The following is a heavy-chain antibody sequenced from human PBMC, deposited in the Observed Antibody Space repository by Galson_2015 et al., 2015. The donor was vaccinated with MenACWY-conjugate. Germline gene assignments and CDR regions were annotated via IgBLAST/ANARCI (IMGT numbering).Heavy chain of an antibody. V-gene: IGHV3-48*03. CDR1: GFTFTGYE. J-gene: IGHJ6*03. Sequence: SLRLSCAASGFTFTGYEFNWVRQAPGKGLEWLSYISKSGSPICYADSVKGRFTISRDNMKKSLFLEMNSLRAGDTGVYYCARVGTWIHQYFYYMDVWGKGTTVTVSS. D-gene: IGHD5-18*01. CDR2: ISKSGSPI. CDR3: ARVGTWIHQYFYYMDV.